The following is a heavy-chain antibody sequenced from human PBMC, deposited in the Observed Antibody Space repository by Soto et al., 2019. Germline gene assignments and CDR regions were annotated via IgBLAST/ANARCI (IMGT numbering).Heavy chain of an antibody. CDR3: AKGVWEQLVHSGYYYYGMDV. V-gene: IGHV3-23*01. CDR1: GFTFSSYA. J-gene: IGHJ6*02. D-gene: IGHD6-6*01. Sequence: GGSLRLSCAASGFTFSSYAMSWVRQAPGKGLEWVSAISGRGGSTYYADSVKGRFTISRDNSKNTLYLQMNSLRAEATAVYYCAKGVWEQLVHSGYYYYGMDVWGQGTTVTVSS. CDR2: ISGRGGST.